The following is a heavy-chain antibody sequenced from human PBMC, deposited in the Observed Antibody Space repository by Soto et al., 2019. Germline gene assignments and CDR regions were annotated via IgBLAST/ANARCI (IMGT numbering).Heavy chain of an antibody. Sequence: QVQLQQWGAGLLKPSETLSLTCAVYGGSFSDYYWSWIRQPPGKGLEWIGEINHRGSTNYNPSLKSRVTTSVDTSKNQSSLKLSSVTAADTAVYYCARPAIAATVSAFDYWGQGTLVTVSS. CDR3: ARPAIAATVSAFDY. D-gene: IGHD6-13*01. V-gene: IGHV4-34*01. J-gene: IGHJ4*02. CDR2: INHRGST. CDR1: GGSFSDYY.